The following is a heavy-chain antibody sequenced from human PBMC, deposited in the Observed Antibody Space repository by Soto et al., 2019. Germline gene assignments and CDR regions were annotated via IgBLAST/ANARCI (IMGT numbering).Heavy chain of an antibody. CDR2: IWYDGSNK. D-gene: IGHD6-6*01. J-gene: IGHJ4*02. CDR1: GFTFSSYG. CDR3: ARAQAEVITYSSWNSQVDY. Sequence: QVQLVESGGGVVQLGRSLRLSCAASGFTFSSYGMHWVRQAPGKGLEWVAVIWYDGSNKYYADSVKGRFTISRDNSKNTLYLQMNSLRAEDTAVYYCARAQAEVITYSSWNSQVDYWGQGTLVTVSS. V-gene: IGHV3-33*01.